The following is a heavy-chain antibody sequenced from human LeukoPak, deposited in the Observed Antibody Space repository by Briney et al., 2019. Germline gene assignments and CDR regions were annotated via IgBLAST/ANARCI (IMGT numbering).Heavy chain of an antibody. CDR3: ARVGSHLWFGENYYFDY. D-gene: IGHD3-10*01. J-gene: IGHJ4*02. Sequence: SETLSLTCTVSGGSISSGGYYWSWIRQHPGKGLEWIGYIYYSGSTYYNPSLKSRVTISVDTSKNQFSLKLSSVTAADTAVYYCARVGSHLWFGENYYFDYWGQGTLVTVSS. CDR1: GGSISSGGYY. V-gene: IGHV4-31*03. CDR2: IYYSGST.